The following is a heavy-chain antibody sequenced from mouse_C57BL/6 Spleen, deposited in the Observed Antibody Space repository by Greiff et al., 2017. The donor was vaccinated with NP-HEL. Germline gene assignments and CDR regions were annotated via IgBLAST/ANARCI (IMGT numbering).Heavy chain of an antibody. D-gene: IGHD1-1*01. CDR3: ARSGYYGSSYDY. V-gene: IGHV1-53*01. CDR1: GYTFTSYW. CDR2: INPSNGGT. Sequence: QVQLQQPGTELVKPGASVKLSCKASGYTFTSYWMHWVKQRPGQGLEWIGNINPSNGGTNYNEKFKSKATLTEDKSSSTAYMQLSSLTSEDSAVYNWARSGYYGSSYDYWGKGTLVTVSA. J-gene: IGHJ3*01.